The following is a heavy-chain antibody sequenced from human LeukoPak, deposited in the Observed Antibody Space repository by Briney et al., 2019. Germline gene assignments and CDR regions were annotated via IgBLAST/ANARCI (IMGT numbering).Heavy chain of an antibody. D-gene: IGHD4-23*01. J-gene: IGHJ4*02. CDR3: ARTRYTVVTLGY. CDR1: GFTFSSYW. CDR2: INSDGSST. Sequence: GRPLRLSCAASGFTFSSYWMHWVRQAPGKGLVWVSRINSDGSSTSYADSVKGRFTISRDNAKNTLYLQMNSLRAEDTAVYYCARTRYTVVTLGYWGQGTLVTVSS. V-gene: IGHV3-74*01.